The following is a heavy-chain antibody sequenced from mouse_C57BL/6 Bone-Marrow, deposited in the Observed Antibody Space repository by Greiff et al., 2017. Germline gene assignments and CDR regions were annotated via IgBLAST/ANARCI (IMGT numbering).Heavy chain of an antibody. Sequence: VQLQQPGAELVKPGASVTLSCKASGYTFTSYWMHWVKQRPGRGLEWIGRIDPNSGGTKYNEKFKSKATLTVDKPSSTAYMQLSSLTSEDSAVYDGARCGINVGSYTMDYRGEGNSVTVSS. CDR3: ARCGINVGSYTMDY. D-gene: IGHD1-1*02. CDR2: IDPNSGGT. CDR1: GYTFTSYW. V-gene: IGHV1-72*01. J-gene: IGHJ4*01.